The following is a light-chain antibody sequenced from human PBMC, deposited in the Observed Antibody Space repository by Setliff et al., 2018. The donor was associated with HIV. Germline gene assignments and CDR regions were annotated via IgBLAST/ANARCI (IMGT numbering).Light chain of an antibody. CDR3: AAWDDGLNGVV. CDR1: SSSIGSNT. J-gene: IGLJ2*01. Sequence: QSVLTQPPSASGTPGQRVTLSCSGSSSSIGSNTVNWYQQLPGTAPKLLIYSNNQRPSGVPDRFSGSKSGTSASLTISGLQSEDEADYYCAAWDDGLNGVVFGGGTQLTVL. CDR2: SNN. V-gene: IGLV1-44*01.